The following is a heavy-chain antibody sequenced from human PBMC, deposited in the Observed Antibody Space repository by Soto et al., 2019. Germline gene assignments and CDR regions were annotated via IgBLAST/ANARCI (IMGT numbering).Heavy chain of an antibody. V-gene: IGHV3-23*01. CDR3: ATRRGYCSSTSCYDY. CDR1: GFTFSSYA. D-gene: IGHD2-2*01. CDR2: ISGSGGST. Sequence: GGSLRLSCAASGFTFSSYAMSWVRQAPGKGLELVSAISGSGGSTYYADSVKGRFTISRDNSKNTLYLQMNSLRAEDTAVYYCATRRGYCSSTSCYDYWGQGTLVTVSS. J-gene: IGHJ4*02.